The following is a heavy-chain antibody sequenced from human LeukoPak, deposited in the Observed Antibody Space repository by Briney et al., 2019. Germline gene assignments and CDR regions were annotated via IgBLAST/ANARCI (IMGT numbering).Heavy chain of an antibody. D-gene: IGHD3-22*01. CDR3: ARLVTITMIRHRSEYFQH. CDR1: GGSISSGGYY. V-gene: IGHV4-31*03. Sequence: PSETLSLTCTVSGGSISSGGYYWSWIRQHPGKGLEWIGYIYYSGSTYYNPSLKSRVTISVDTSKNQFSLKLSSVTAADTAVYYCARLVTITMIRHRSEYFQHWGQGTLVTVSS. J-gene: IGHJ1*01. CDR2: IYYSGST.